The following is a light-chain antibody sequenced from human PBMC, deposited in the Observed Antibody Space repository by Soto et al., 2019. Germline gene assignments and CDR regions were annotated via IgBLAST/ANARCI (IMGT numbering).Light chain of an antibody. CDR1: QSVSSSY. V-gene: IGKV3-20*01. CDR2: GAS. Sequence: EIVLTQSPGTLSLSPGERVTLSCRASQSVSSSYLAWYQQKPGQAPRLLIYGASGRATGIPDRFSGSGSGTDFTLTISRLEPEDFAVYYCQQYGSSRGFTFGPGTKVDIK. J-gene: IGKJ3*01. CDR3: QQYGSSRGFT.